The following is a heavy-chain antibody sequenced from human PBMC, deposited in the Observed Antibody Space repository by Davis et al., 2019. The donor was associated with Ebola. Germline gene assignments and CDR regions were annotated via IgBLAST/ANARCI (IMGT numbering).Heavy chain of an antibody. D-gene: IGHD3-3*01. CDR1: GFTFSNYA. V-gene: IGHV3-30*03. Sequence: GESLKISCAASGFTFSNYAMHWVRQAPGKGLEWVAVISYDGTNKYYGESVKGRFTISRDNSKNTLNLQMNSLRAEDTAVYYCARGGYDFLGDNWFDPWGQGTLVTVSS. CDR2: ISYDGTNK. J-gene: IGHJ5*02. CDR3: ARGGYDFLGDNWFDP.